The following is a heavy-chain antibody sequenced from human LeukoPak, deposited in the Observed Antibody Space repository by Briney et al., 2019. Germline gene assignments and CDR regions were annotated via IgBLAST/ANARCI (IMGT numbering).Heavy chain of an antibody. V-gene: IGHV1-2*02. CDR1: GYTFTGYY. D-gene: IGHD4-17*01. J-gene: IGHJ6*02. CDR3: ARGGTTVTDPYGMDV. CDR2: INPNSGGT. Sequence: ASVKVSCKASGYTFTGYYMHWVRQAPGQGLEWMGWINPNSGGTNYAQKFQGRVTMTRDTSISTAYMELSRLRSGDTAVYYCARGGTTVTDPYGMDVWGQGTTVTVSS.